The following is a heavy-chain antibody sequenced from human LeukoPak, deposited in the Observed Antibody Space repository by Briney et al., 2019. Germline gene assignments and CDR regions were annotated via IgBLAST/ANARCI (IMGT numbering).Heavy chain of an antibody. V-gene: IGHV1-69*01. D-gene: IGHD3-22*01. CDR1: GGTFSSYA. Sequence: ASVKVSCKASGGTFSSYAISWVRQAPGQGLEWMGGIIPIFGTANYAQKFQGRITITADESTSTAYMELSSLRSEDTAVYYCARVGDSYYYDRGWGAFDIWGHGTMVTVSS. J-gene: IGHJ3*02. CDR2: IIPIFGTA. CDR3: ARVGDSYYYDRGWGAFDI.